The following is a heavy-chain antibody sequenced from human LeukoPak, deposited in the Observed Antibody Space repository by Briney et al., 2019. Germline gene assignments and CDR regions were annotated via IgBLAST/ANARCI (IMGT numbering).Heavy chain of an antibody. CDR3: APGGRTGGVLLSGY. CDR1: GFTFSSYA. V-gene: IGHV3-23*01. Sequence: PGGSLRLSCAASGFTFSSYAMSWVRQAPGKVLEWVSAISGSGGSTYYADSVKGRFTISRDNSKNTLYLQMNSLRAEDTAVYYCAPGGRTGGVLLSGYWGQGTLVTVSS. J-gene: IGHJ4*02. D-gene: IGHD2-8*02. CDR2: ISGSGGST.